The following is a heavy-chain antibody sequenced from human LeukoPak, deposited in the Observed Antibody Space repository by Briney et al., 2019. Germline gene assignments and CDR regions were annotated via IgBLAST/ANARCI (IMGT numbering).Heavy chain of an antibody. CDR2: IKQDGSEK. J-gene: IGHJ6*03. CDR3: ARSVVVVAATHLYYYYYYMGV. Sequence: PGGSLRLSCAASGFTFSSYWMSWVRQAPGKGLEWVANIKQDGSEKYYVDSVKGRFTISRDNAKNSLYLQMNSLRAEDTAVYYCARSVVVVAATHLYYYYYYMGVWGKGTTVTVSS. D-gene: IGHD2-15*01. CDR1: GFTFSSYW. V-gene: IGHV3-7*01.